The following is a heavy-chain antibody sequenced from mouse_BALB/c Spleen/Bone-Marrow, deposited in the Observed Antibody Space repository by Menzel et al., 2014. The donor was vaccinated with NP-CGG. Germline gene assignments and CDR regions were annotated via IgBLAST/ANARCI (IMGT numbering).Heavy chain of an antibody. D-gene: IGHD2-4*01. Sequence: EVQLQQSGPELVKPGASVKVSCKASGYSFTDYNMYWVKQSHGKSLEWIGYIDPYIDGSSYNQKFRGKATLTVDKSSSTAFMHLNSLTSEGSAVYYCARPLYYDYGFAYWGQGTLVTVST. CDR2: IDPYIDGS. J-gene: IGHJ3*01. CDR3: ARPLYYDYGFAY. V-gene: IGHV1S135*01. CDR1: GYSFTDYN.